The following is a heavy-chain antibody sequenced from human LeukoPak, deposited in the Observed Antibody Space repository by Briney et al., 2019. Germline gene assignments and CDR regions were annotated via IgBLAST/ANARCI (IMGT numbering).Heavy chain of an antibody. V-gene: IGHV1-8*03. D-gene: IGHD5-12*01. CDR2: MNPKSGNT. J-gene: IGHJ4*02. Sequence: ASVKVSCKASGYTFTSYDINWVRQVTGQGLEWMGWMNPKSGNTGYAQKFQGRVTITRNTSISTAYMEVSSLRYEDTAVYYCEIYTGYDSFWGQGTLVTVSS. CDR1: GYTFTSYD. CDR3: EIYTGYDSF.